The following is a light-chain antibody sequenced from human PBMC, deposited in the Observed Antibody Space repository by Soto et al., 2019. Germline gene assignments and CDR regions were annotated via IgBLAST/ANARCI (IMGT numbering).Light chain of an antibody. V-gene: IGKV3-11*01. J-gene: IGKJ1*01. CDR1: QSVSSY. Sequence: EIVLTQSPATLSLSPGERATLSCRASQSVSSYLAWYQQKPGQAPRLLIYDTSSRATGIPARFSGSGSGTNFPLPISTLEPEDFAVYYCQQRSHWPVTFGQGTKGDIK. CDR2: DTS. CDR3: QQRSHWPVT.